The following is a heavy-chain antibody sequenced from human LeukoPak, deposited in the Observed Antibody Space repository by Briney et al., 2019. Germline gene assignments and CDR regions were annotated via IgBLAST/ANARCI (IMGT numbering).Heavy chain of an antibody. D-gene: IGHD2-8*01. CDR3: ARDHTNSFSYYYMDV. CDR1: GASLNVNY. V-gene: IGHV4-59*01. CDR2: IYYSGST. Sequence: TSETLSLTCSVPGASLNVNYWSWIRQPPGKGLEWIGYIYYSGSTHYNSSLKSRVTMSIDTSKNQFSLNLRSVTAADTAVYFCARDHTNSFSYYYMDVWGKGTSVTVFS. J-gene: IGHJ6*03.